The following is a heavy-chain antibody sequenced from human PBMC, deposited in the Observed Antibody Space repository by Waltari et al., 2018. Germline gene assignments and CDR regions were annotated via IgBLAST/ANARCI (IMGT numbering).Heavy chain of an antibody. CDR3: ERGMKPYYYYDYMDV. V-gene: IGHV4-34*01. CDR2: INHSGST. CDR1: GGSFSGYY. Sequence: QVQLQQWGAGLLKPSETLSLTCAVYGGSFSGYYWSWIRQPPGKGLEWIGEINHSGSTNENPSISGRVTISVDTSKNQFSLKLSSVTAADTAVYYCERGMKPYYYYDYMDVWGKGTTVTVSS. J-gene: IGHJ6*03.